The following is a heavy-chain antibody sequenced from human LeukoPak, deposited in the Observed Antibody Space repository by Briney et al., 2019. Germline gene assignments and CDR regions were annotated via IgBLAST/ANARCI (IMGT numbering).Heavy chain of an antibody. J-gene: IGHJ6*02. V-gene: IGHV1-18*01. D-gene: IGHD3-22*01. CDR1: GYTFTSYG. CDR3: ARVAYYYDSAGKSLKFFYGMDV. CDR2: ISAYNGNT. Sequence: ASVKVSCKASGYTFTSYGISWVRQAPGQGLEWMGWISAYNGNTNYAQKLLGRVTMTTDTSTSTAYMELRSLRSDDTAVYYCARVAYYYDSAGKSLKFFYGMDVWGQGTTVTVSS.